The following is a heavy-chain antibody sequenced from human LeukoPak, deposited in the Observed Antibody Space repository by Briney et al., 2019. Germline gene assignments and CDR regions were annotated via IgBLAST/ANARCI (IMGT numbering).Heavy chain of an antibody. D-gene: IGHD3-10*01. V-gene: IGHV3-48*02. J-gene: IGHJ4*02. CDR2: INSNSVI. Sequence: GGSLRLSCVASXXXXSSHGMSWVRXAXXXXXXXXXYINSNSVIYYADYVKGRFTISRDNAKNSMYLEMNSLRDEDTAVYHCAXRTRSSESHSFDYWGQGTLVTVSS. CDR1: XXXXSSHG. CDR3: AXRTRSSESHSFDY.